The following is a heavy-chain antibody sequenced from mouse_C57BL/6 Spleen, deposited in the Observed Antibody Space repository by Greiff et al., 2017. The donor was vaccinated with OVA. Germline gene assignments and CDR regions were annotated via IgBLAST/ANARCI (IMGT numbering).Heavy chain of an antibody. D-gene: IGHD2-4*01. Sequence: VQLQQSGPELVKPGASVKISCKASGYSFTSYYIHWVKQRPGQGLEWIGWIYPGSGNTKYNEKFKGKATLTADTSSSTAYMQLSSLTSEDSAVYYGARGGSTMITTNYYAMDYWGQGTSVTVSS. CDR1: GYSFTSYY. V-gene: IGHV1-66*01. CDR3: ARGGSTMITTNYYAMDY. CDR2: IYPGSGNT. J-gene: IGHJ4*01.